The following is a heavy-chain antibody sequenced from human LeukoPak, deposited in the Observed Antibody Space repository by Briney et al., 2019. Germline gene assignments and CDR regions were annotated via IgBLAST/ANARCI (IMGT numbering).Heavy chain of an antibody. CDR1: GYTLTELS. J-gene: IGHJ4*02. Sequence: ASVKVSCKVSGYTLTELSIHWVRQAPGQGLEWMGMIYPRDGSTSYAQKFQSRVTVTRDTSTSTVHMELSGLRSEDTAVYYCARDQEGFDYWGQGTLVTVSS. CDR2: IYPRDGST. CDR3: ARDQEGFDY. V-gene: IGHV1-46*01.